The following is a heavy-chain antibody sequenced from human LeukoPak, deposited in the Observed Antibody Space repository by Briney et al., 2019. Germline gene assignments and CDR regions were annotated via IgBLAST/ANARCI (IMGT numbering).Heavy chain of an antibody. V-gene: IGHV3-21*01. Sequence: GGSLRLSCAASGFTFSSYSMNWVRQAPGKGLEWVSSISSSSSYIYYADSVKGRFTNSRDNTKNSLYLQMNSLRAEDTAVYYCARGEDYYDSSGYYYDFDYWGQGTLVTVSS. CDR1: GFTFSSYS. CDR2: ISSSSSYI. CDR3: ARGEDYYDSSGYYYDFDY. J-gene: IGHJ4*02. D-gene: IGHD3-22*01.